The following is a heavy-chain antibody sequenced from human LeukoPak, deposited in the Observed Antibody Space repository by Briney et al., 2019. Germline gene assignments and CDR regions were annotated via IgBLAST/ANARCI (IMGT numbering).Heavy chain of an antibody. V-gene: IGHV1-69*04. J-gene: IGHJ4*02. CDR3: ARVAMVRGVPLFDY. CDR1: GGTFSSHA. CDR2: IIPILGIA. D-gene: IGHD3-10*01. Sequence: SVKVSCKASGGTFSSHAISWVRQAPGQGLEWMGRIIPILGIANYAQKFQGRVTITADKSTSTAYMELSSLRSEDTAVYYCARVAMVRGVPLFDYWGQGTLVTVSS.